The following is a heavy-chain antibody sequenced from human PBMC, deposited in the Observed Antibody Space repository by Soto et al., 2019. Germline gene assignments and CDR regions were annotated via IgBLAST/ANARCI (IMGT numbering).Heavy chain of an antibody. V-gene: IGHV4-59*01. D-gene: IGHD3-10*01. CDR1: GGSISRYY. CDR3: AGGPGSGSYYGWFDP. Sequence: QVQLQESGPGLVKPSETLSLTCTVSGGSISRYYWNWIRQPPGKGLEWIGYIYYSGSTNYNPSLKGRIPISVDTSKNQFSLKLSSVNAADTAVYYRAGGPGSGSYYGWFDPWGQGTLVTVSS. J-gene: IGHJ5*02. CDR2: IYYSGST.